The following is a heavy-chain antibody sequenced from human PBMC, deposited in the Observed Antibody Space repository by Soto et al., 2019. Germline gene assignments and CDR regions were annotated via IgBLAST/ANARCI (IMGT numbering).Heavy chain of an antibody. D-gene: IGHD3-9*01. CDR3: ARIRYFDWSLPYGMDV. V-gene: IGHV2-70*11. CDR2: IDWDDDK. CDR1: GFSLSTSGMC. Sequence: SGPTLVNPTQTLTLTCTFSGFSLSTSGMCVSWIRQPPGKALEWLARIDWDDDKYYSTSLKTRLTISKDTSKNQVVLTMTNMDPVDTATYYCARIRYFDWSLPYGMDVWGQGTTVTVSS. J-gene: IGHJ6*02.